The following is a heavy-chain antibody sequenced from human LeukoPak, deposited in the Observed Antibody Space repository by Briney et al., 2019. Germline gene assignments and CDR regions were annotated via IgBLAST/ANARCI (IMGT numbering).Heavy chain of an antibody. CDR2: IYYSGST. J-gene: IGHJ3*02. D-gene: IGHD3-3*01. Sequence: SQTLSLTCTVSGGSISSGGYYWSWIRQHPGKGLEWIGYIYYSGSTYYNPSLKSRVTISVDTSKNQFSLKLSSVTAADTAVYYCARHSLPPEWLGAFDIWGQGTMVTVSS. CDR1: GGSISSGGYY. CDR3: ARHSLPPEWLGAFDI. V-gene: IGHV4-31*03.